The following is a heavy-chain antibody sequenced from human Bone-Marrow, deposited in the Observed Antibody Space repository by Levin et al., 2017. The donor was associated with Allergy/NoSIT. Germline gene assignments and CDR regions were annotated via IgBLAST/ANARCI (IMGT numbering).Heavy chain of an antibody. V-gene: IGHV1-69*10. CDR1: EDTFSNYA. CDR2: IIPILATA. J-gene: IGHJ6*02. Sequence: SVKVSCKASEDTFSNYAISWVRQAPGQGLEWMGGIIPILATADYAQKFQGRVTITADKSTSTAYMELSSLRSEDTAVYSWAREGATATIPWYYYGMDVWGQGTTVTVSS. D-gene: IGHD4-11*01. CDR3: AREGATATIPWYYYGMDV.